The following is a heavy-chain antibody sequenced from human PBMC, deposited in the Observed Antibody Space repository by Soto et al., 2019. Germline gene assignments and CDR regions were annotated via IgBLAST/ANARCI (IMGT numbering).Heavy chain of an antibody. CDR2: IMWNSDRI. CDR1: GFTIHDHA. Sequence: DVQLVESGGDLVQPGRSLRLSCVASGFTIHDHAMHWVRQAPGKGLEWVSGIMWNSDRIGYADSVKGRFTISRDNAKNSLYLQMNSLTTEDTALYFCGKDINPGGVDVWGQGTTVTVSS. CDR3: GKDINPGGVDV. J-gene: IGHJ6*02. D-gene: IGHD1-1*01. V-gene: IGHV3-9*01.